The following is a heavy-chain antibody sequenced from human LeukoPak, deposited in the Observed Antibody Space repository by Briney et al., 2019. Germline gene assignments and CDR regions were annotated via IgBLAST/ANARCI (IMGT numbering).Heavy chain of an antibody. CDR3: ASASDSLSFDY. CDR2: IYYSGST. V-gene: IGHV4-59*01. D-gene: IGHD2-15*01. J-gene: IGHJ4*02. CDR1: GGSIRSYY. Sequence: SETLSLTCTVSGGSIRSYYWSWIRQPPGKGLEWIGYIYYSGSTNYNPSLKSRVTISVDTSKNQFSLKLSSVTAADTAVYYCASASDSLSFDYWGQGTLVTVSS.